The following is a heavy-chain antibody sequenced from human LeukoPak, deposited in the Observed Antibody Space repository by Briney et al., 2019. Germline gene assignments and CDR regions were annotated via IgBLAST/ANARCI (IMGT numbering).Heavy chain of an antibody. J-gene: IGHJ4*02. CDR1: GGSISSYY. V-gene: IGHV4-59*01. CDR2: IYYSGST. CDR3: ARVDGYNYPIDY. D-gene: IGHD5-24*01. Sequence: SETLSLTCTVSGGSISSYYWSWIRQPPGKGLEWIGYIYYSGSTNYNPSLKSRVTISVDTSKNQFSLKLSSATAADTAVYYCARVDGYNYPIDYWGQGTLVTVSS.